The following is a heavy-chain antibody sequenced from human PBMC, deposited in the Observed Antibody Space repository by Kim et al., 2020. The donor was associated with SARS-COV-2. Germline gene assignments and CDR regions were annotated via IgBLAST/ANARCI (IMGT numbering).Heavy chain of an antibody. CDR2: IYHSGST. CDR1: GGSFSGFY. CDR3: ARGFLVAECSGVNCYSSFDY. Sequence: SETLSLTCAVFGGSFSGFYWSWIRQTPGKGLEWIGEIYHSGSTNYNPSFKSRVTISVDTSKNQFSLNLSSVTAADTAVYYCARGFLVAECSGVNCYSSFDYWGLGTLVTVSS. D-gene: IGHD2-15*01. V-gene: IGHV4-34*01. J-gene: IGHJ4*02.